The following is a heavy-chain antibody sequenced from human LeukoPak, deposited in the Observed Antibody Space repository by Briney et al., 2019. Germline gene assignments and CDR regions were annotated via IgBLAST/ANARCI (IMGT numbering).Heavy chain of an antibody. Sequence: ASVKVSCKASGYTFTSYGISWVRQAPGQGLEWMGWISAYNGNTNYAQKLQGRVTMTTDTSTSTAYMELRSLRSDDTAVYHCARDPMVRGVNYGMDVWGQGTTVTVSS. CDR2: ISAYNGNT. CDR1: GYTFTSYG. J-gene: IGHJ6*02. D-gene: IGHD3-10*01. CDR3: ARDPMVRGVNYGMDV. V-gene: IGHV1-18*01.